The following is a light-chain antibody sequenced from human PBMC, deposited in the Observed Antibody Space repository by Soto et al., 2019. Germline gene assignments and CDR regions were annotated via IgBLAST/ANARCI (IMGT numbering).Light chain of an antibody. CDR2: EDN. V-gene: IGLV6-57*04. Sequence: NFMLTQPHSVSESPGKTVTISCTHSSGSIASNYVQWYQQRPGSAPTPVIYEDNERPSGVPDRFSASIDSSSNSASLTISGLKTDDEADYYCQSYHSGNVVFGGGTKVTVL. CDR1: SGSIASNY. J-gene: IGLJ2*01. CDR3: QSYHSGNVV.